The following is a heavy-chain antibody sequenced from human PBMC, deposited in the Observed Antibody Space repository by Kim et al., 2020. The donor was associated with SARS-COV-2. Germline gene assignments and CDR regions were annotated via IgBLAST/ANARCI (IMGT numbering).Heavy chain of an antibody. CDR2: INHSGST. V-gene: IGHV4-34*01. CDR1: GGSFSGYY. Sequence: SETLSLTCAVYGGSFSGYYWSWIRQPPGKGLEWIGEINHSGSTNYNPSLKSRVTISVDTSKNQFSLKLSSVTAADTAVYYCARGPLRITMVRGVIIYYYYGMDVWGQGTTVTVSS. J-gene: IGHJ6*02. D-gene: IGHD3-10*01. CDR3: ARGPLRITMVRGVIIYYYYGMDV.